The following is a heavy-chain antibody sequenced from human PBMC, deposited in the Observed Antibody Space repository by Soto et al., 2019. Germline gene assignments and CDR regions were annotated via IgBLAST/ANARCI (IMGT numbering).Heavy chain of an antibody. V-gene: IGHV4-30-2*01. CDR2: IYHSGST. D-gene: IGHD2-2*01. CDR1: GGSISSGGYS. J-gene: IGHJ3*02. Sequence: SETLSLTCAVSGGSISSGGYSWSWIRQPPGKGLEWIGYIYHSGSTYYNPSLKSRVTISVDRSKSQFSLKLSSVTAADTAVYYCARGGIVVVPAAMGAFDIWGQGTMVTVSS. CDR3: ARGGIVVVPAAMGAFDI.